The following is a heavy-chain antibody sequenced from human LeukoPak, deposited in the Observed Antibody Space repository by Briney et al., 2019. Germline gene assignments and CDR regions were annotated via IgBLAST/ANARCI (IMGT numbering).Heavy chain of an antibody. CDR1: GYTFTSYY. V-gene: IGHV1-46*03. CDR3: ARDNYYGSGSYYSDY. Sequence: GASVKVSCKASGYTFTSYYIHWVRQAPGQGLEWMGIINPSGSSTSYAQKFQGRVTMTRDTSTSTVYMELSSLRSEDTAVYYCARDNYYGSGSYYSDYWGQGTLVTVSS. CDR2: INPSGSST. D-gene: IGHD3-10*01. J-gene: IGHJ4*02.